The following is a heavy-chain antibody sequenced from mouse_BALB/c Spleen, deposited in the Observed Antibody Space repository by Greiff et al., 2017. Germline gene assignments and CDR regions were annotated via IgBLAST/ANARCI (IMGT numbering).Heavy chain of an antibody. J-gene: IGHJ4*01. CDR3: ARYYYGSSYVPYYYAMDY. CDR2: ISNGGGST. CDR1: GFTFSSYT. Sequence: EVHLVESGGGLVQPGGSLKLSCAASGFTFSSYTMSWVRQTPEKRLEWVAYISNGGGSTYYPDTVKGRFTISRDNAKNTLYLQMSSLKSEDTAMYYCARYYYGSSYVPYYYAMDYWGQGTSVTVSS. V-gene: IGHV5-12-2*01. D-gene: IGHD1-1*01.